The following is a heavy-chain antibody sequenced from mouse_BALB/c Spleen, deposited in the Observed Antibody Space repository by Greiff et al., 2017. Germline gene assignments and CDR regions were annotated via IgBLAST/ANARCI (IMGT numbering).Heavy chain of an antibody. CDR2: ISNLAYSI. CDR1: GFTFSDYG. V-gene: IGHV5-15*02. Sequence: EVKVEESGGGLVQPGGSRKLSCAASGFTFSDYGMAWVRQAPGKGPEWVAFISNLAYSIYYADTVTGRFTISRENAKNTLYLEMSSLRSEDTAMYYCARDGGYAMDYWGQGTSVTVSS. CDR3: ARDGGYAMDY. J-gene: IGHJ4*01.